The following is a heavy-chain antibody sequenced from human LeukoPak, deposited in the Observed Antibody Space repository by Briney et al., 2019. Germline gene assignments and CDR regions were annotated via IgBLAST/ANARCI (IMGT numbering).Heavy chain of an antibody. CDR1: GFTFTSSA. V-gene: IGHV1-58*02. CDR2: IVVGSGNT. Sequence: SVKVSCKASGFTFTSSAMQWVRQARGQRLEWIGWIVVGSGNTNYAQKFQERVTTTRDMSTSTAYMELSSLRSEDTAVYYCAAARESPRYSSGWYGFDPWGQGTLVTVSS. D-gene: IGHD6-19*01. CDR3: AAARESPRYSSGWYGFDP. J-gene: IGHJ5*02.